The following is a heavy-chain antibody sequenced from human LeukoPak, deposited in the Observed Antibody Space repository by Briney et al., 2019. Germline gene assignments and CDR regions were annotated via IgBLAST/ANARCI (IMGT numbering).Heavy chain of an antibody. V-gene: IGHV4-59*08. D-gene: IGHD4-11*01. Sequence: SETLSLTCAVYGGSFSGYYWSWIRQPPGKGLEWIGDIYYSGSTNYNPSLKSRVTISVDTSKNQFSLKLSSVTAADTAVYYCARAGGTVTTAGFLFDYWGQGTLVTVSS. CDR2: IYYSGST. J-gene: IGHJ4*02. CDR1: GGSFSGYY. CDR3: ARAGGTVTTAGFLFDY.